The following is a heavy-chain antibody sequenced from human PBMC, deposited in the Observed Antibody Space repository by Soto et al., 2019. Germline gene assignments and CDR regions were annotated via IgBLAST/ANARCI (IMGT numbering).Heavy chain of an antibody. D-gene: IGHD4-17*01. CDR3: ARVGSYGDYFDY. V-gene: IGHV1-8*01. CDR1: GYTFPGYD. Sequence: ALVTVACKTSGYTFPGYDVSWVRKAPGQGLEWMGRMNPSGGNTSYAQKFQGRVTMTRDTSTSTDYMELSSLRSEDTAVYYCARVGSYGDYFDYWGQGTLVTVSS. J-gene: IGHJ4*02. CDR2: MNPSGGNT.